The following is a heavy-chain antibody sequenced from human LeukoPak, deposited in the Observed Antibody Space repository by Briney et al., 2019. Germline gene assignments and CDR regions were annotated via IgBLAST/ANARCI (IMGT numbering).Heavy chain of an antibody. CDR1: GFTFSSYS. V-gene: IGHV4-59*01. CDR2: IYYSGST. D-gene: IGHD6-6*01. Sequence: GSLRPSCAASGFTFSSYSMNWIRQPPGKGLEWIGYIYYSGSTNYNPSLKSRVTMSVDTSKNQFSLKLRSVTAADTAVYSCARLSIAALSSPDYWGQGTLVTVSS. CDR3: ARLSIAALSSPDY. J-gene: IGHJ4*02.